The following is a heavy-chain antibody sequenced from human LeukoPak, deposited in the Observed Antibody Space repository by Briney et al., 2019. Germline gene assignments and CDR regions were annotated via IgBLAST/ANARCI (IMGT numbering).Heavy chain of an antibody. D-gene: IGHD3-16*01. CDR1: GFSLSDQF. CDR3: TRDGGNSGNTAFDI. V-gene: IGHV3-72*01. Sequence: GGSLRLSCAASGFSLSDQFMDWVRQAPGKGLEWIGRRRNRANSHTTEYAASVKGRFTISRDDSGNLMYLQINSLKIEDTAVYFCTRDGGNSGNTAFDIWGQGTEVTVSS. CDR2: RRNRANSHTT. J-gene: IGHJ3*02.